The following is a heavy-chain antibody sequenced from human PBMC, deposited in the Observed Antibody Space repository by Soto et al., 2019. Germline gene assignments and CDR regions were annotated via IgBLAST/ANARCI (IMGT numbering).Heavy chain of an antibody. Sequence: SVKRSWKGSGGSFSSYASSWVRQAPGQGLEWMGGIIPIFGTANYAQKFQGRVTITADESTSTAYMELSSLRSEDTAVYYCARAAPFGYSYGYWDYWGQGALVTSPQ. V-gene: IGHV1-69*01. CDR3: ARAAPFGYSYGYWDY. J-gene: IGHJ4*02. D-gene: IGHD5-18*01. CDR2: IIPIFGTA. CDR1: GGSFSSYA.